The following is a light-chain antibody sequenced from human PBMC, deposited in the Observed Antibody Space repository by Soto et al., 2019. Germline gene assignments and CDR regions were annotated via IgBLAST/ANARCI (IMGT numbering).Light chain of an antibody. CDR1: SSDFGNYNL. CDR2: EVN. Sequence: QSVLTQPASVSGSPGQSITISCTGTSSDFGNYNLVSWYQQHPGKVPKLILFEVNKRPSGVSGRFSGSKSGNTASLTISGLQAEDEADYYCSSYAGSYTYVFATGTKLTVL. CDR3: SSYAGSYTYV. V-gene: IGLV2-23*02. J-gene: IGLJ1*01.